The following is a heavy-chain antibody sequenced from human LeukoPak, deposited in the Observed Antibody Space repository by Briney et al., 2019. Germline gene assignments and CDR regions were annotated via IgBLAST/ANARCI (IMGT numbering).Heavy chain of an antibody. CDR3: ARQLCSSTSCYYWDRDNWFDP. D-gene: IGHD2-2*01. V-gene: IGHV4-61*02. Sequence: SETLSLTCTVSDGSISSGHYYWNWVRQPAGKGLEWIGRISSSGSTTYNPSLKSRVTMSVDTSKNQFSLKLSSVTAADTAVYYCARQLCSSTSCYYWDRDNWFDPWGQGTLVTVSS. J-gene: IGHJ5*02. CDR1: DGSISSGHYY. CDR2: ISSSGST.